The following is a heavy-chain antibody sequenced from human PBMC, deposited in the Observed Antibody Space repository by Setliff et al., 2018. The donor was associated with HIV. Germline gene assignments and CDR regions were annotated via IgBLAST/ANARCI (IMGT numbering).Heavy chain of an antibody. CDR2: INPSGGST. V-gene: IGHV1-46*01. D-gene: IGHD3-22*01. CDR3: ARARRDSYDRGRRSHYYIDV. J-gene: IGHJ6*03. Sequence: GASVKVSCKASGYTFTNYYIHWVRQAPGQGLEWMGIINPSGGSTTYAQNFQGRVTMTRDTSTSTVYMELNNLKFEDTAVYYCARARRDSYDRGRRSHYYIDVWGKGTTVTVSS. CDR1: GYTFTNYY.